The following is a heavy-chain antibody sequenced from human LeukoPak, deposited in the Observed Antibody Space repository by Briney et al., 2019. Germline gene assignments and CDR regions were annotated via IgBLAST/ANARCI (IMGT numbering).Heavy chain of an antibody. D-gene: IGHD3-22*01. Sequence: PGGSLRLSCTASGFTFDDYGMSWVRQAPGKGLEWVSGINWNGGSTGYADSVKGRFTISRDNAKNTLYLQMNSLRAEDTAVYYCARATITMIVVEAFDIWGQGTMVTVSS. CDR3: ARATITMIVVEAFDI. J-gene: IGHJ3*02. CDR2: INWNGGST. CDR1: GFTFDDYG. V-gene: IGHV3-20*04.